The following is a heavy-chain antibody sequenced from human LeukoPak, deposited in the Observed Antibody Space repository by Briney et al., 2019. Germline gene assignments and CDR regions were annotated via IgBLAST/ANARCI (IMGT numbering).Heavy chain of an antibody. V-gene: IGHV3-7*01. D-gene: IGHD3-10*01. Sequence: GGSLRLSCVASGFTFSSRDWMTWVRQAPGKGLEWVANIKQDGSEKNYVDSVKGRFTISRDNAKNSVDLQMNSLRAEDTAVYYCVRDWYYNLDYWGQGTLVTVSS. CDR2: IKQDGSEK. CDR1: GFTFSSRDW. J-gene: IGHJ4*02. CDR3: VRDWYYNLDY.